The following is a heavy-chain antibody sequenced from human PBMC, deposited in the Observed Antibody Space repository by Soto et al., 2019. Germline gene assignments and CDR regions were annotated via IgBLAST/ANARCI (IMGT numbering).Heavy chain of an antibody. CDR3: GRALGGQNYNYGMDV. Sequence: SETLSLTCAVYGGSFSGYYWSWIRQPPGKGLEWIGEINHSGSTNYNPSLKSRVTISVDTSKNQFSLKLSSVTAADTAVYYCGRALGGQNYNYGMDVGGQGPTVPVSS. CDR1: GGSFSGYY. J-gene: IGHJ6*02. CDR2: INHSGST. D-gene: IGHD3-16*01. V-gene: IGHV4-34*01.